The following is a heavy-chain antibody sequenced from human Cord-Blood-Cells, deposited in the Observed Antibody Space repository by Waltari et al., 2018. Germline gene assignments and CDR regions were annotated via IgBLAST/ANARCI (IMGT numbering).Heavy chain of an antibody. D-gene: IGHD6-13*01. V-gene: IGHV3-43D*03. CDR2: ISWDGGST. Sequence: EVQLVESGGVVVQPGGSLRLSCAASGFTFDDYAMHWVRKAPGKVLEWVSLISWDGGSTYYADSVKGRFTISRDNSKNSLYLQMNSLRAEDTALYYCAKGAAAGNWFDPWGQGTLVTVSS. J-gene: IGHJ5*02. CDR1: GFTFDDYA. CDR3: AKGAAAGNWFDP.